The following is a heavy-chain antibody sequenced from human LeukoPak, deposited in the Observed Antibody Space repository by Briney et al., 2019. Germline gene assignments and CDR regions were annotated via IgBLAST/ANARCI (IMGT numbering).Heavy chain of an antibody. CDR2: MNPNSGNT. V-gene: IGHV1-8*03. D-gene: IGHD6-13*01. J-gene: IGHJ6*03. Sequence: ASVKVSCKASGYTFTSYDINWVRQATGQGLEWMGWMNPNSGNTGYAQKFQGRVTITRNTSISTAYMELSSRRSEDTAVYYCARGRRQQLVRYYYYYMDVWGKGTTVTVSS. CDR1: GYTFTSYD. CDR3: ARGRRQQLVRYYYYYMDV.